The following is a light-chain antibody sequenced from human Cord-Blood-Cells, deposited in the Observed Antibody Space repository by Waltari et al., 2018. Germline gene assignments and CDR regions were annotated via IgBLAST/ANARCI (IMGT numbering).Light chain of an antibody. J-gene: IGLJ2*01. CDR1: SSHVGGYNY. CDR3: SAYAGGYNVV. V-gene: IGLV2-8*01. Sequence: QSALTQPPSASQSHGPSVTIPCTGTSSHVGGYNYVSWYQQHPGKAPKLMIYEVSKMPAGVPLRFSGSKSGTSASLTVSGLQAEDEADYYCSAYAGGYNVVFGGGTKLTVL. CDR2: EVS.